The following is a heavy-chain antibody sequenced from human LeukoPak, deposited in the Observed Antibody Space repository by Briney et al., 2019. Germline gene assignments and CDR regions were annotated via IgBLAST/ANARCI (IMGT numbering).Heavy chain of an antibody. J-gene: IGHJ4*01. Sequence: GGSLRHSSAASGFTFSIHCMHWVRQAPGKGLEWVAVISYEGSNKYYADSVKGRFTNSRDNSKNTLYLLMNSLRAEDTAVYYCEGSGWYYGGWGQGTMVTVSS. D-gene: IGHD6-19*01. V-gene: IGHV3-30*03. CDR3: EGSGWYYGG. CDR2: ISYEGSNK. CDR1: GFTFSIHC.